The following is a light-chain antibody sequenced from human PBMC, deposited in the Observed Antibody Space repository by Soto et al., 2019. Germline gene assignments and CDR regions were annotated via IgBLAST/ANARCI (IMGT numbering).Light chain of an antibody. CDR2: DVS. CDR1: SSDVGAYNS. Sequence: QSVLTQPASVSGSPGQSIAISCTGTSSDVGAYNSVSWYQQYPGKAPKLMIHDVSNRPSGVSDRFSGSKSGNTASLTISGLQAEDEADYYCSSYTSGNSYVFGSGTKLTVL. CDR3: SSYTSGNSYV. J-gene: IGLJ1*01. V-gene: IGLV2-14*01.